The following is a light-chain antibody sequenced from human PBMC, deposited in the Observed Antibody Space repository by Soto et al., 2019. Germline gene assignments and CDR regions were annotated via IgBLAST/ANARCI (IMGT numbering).Light chain of an antibody. CDR2: DVR. J-gene: IGLJ1*01. CDR1: SSDVGGYNY. V-gene: IGLV2-14*01. CDR3: SSYTTISTYV. Sequence: VLTQPASVSGSPGQSITISCTGTSSDVGGYNYVSWYQQHPGKAPKLMIYDVRNRPSGVSNRFSGSKSVNTASLTISGLQAEDEADYYCSSYTTISTYVFGTGTKVTVL.